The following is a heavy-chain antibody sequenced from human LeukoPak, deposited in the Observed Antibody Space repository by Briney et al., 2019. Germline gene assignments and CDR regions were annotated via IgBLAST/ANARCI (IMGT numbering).Heavy chain of an antibody. CDR1: GGTFSSCA. Sequence: SVKVSCKASGGTFSSCAISWVRQAPGQGLEWMGGIIPIFGTANYAQKFQGRVTITADESTSTAYMELSSLRSEDTAVYYCARGYSYGPEGHYGMDVWGKGTTVTVSS. J-gene: IGHJ6*04. V-gene: IGHV1-69*01. D-gene: IGHD5-18*01. CDR2: IIPIFGTA. CDR3: ARGYSYGPEGHYGMDV.